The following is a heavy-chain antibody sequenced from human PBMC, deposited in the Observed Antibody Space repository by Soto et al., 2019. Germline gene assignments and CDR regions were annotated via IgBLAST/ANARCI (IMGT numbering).Heavy chain of an antibody. V-gene: IGHV3-30-3*01. J-gene: IGHJ4*02. CDR2: ISYDGSNK. CDR3: ARDHRYYYDSSGYGPLDY. D-gene: IGHD3-22*01. CDR1: GFTFSSYA. Sequence: LRLSCAASGFTFSSYAMHWVLQAPGKGLEWVAVISYDGSNKYYADSVKGRFTISRDNSKNTLYLQMNSLRAEETAVYYCARDHRYYYDSSGYGPLDYWGQGTLVTVSS.